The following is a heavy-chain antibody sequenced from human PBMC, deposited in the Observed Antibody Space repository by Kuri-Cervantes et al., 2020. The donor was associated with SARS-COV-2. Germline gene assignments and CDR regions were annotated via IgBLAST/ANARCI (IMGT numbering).Heavy chain of an antibody. J-gene: IGHJ4*02. CDR3: ARGEAARGLMVVFKWRGAGPLHF. D-gene: IGHD3-10*01. V-gene: IGHV1-2*04. CDR2: INPNSGGT. Sequence: ASVKVSCKASGYTFTGYYMHWVRQAPGQGLEWMGWINPNSGGTNYAQRFQGWVIMTRDTSLTTAYMELTRLTSDDSAVYFCARGEAARGLMVVFKWRGAGPLHFWGQGTLVTVSS. CDR1: GYTFTGYY.